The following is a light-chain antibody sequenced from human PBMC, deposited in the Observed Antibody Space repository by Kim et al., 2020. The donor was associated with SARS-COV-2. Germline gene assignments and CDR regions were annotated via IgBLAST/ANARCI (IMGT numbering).Light chain of an antibody. CDR3: QQYSSSRRYT. J-gene: IGKJ2*01. CDR1: QNVPSNY. Sequence: EVVLTQSPGTLSLSPGERATLSCRASQNVPSNYIAWYQQKPGQAPRLLIYDASSRATGIPDRFSGSESGTDFTLTISRVEPEDFALYYCQQYSSSRRYTFGQGTKLEI. CDR2: DAS. V-gene: IGKV3-20*01.